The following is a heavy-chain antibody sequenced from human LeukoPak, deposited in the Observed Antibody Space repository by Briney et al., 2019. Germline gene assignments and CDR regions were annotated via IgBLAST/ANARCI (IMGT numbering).Heavy chain of an antibody. Sequence: SETLSLTCTVSGGSISSGGYYWSWIRQHPGKGLEWIGYIYYSGRTYYNPSLKSRVTISVDTSKNQFSLKLSSVTAADTAVYYCARGLTTVVFDFWGRGTLVTVSS. D-gene: IGHD4-23*01. V-gene: IGHV4-31*03. CDR1: GGSISSGGYY. J-gene: IGHJ4*02. CDR2: IYYSGRT. CDR3: ARGLTTVVFDF.